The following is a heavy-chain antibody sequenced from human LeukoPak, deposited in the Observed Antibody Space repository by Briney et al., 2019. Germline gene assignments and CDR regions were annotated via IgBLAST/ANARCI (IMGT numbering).Heavy chain of an antibody. D-gene: IGHD3-22*01. V-gene: IGHV1-2*02. J-gene: IGHJ5*02. CDR2: INPNSGGT. CDR1: GYTLSGYY. CDR3: ARGLYYYDSSGPRWFDP. Sequence: ASVKVSCTASGYTLSGYYMHWVRQAPGQGLEWMGWINPNSGGTNYAQKFQGRVTMTRDTSISTAYMELSRLRSDDTAVYYCARGLYYYDSSGPRWFDPWGQGTLVTVSS.